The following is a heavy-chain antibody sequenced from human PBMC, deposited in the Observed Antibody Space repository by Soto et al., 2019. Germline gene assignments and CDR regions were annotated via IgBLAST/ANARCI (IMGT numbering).Heavy chain of an antibody. CDR1: GFTFSTYG. CDR3: ARDLMGVLEGTDYNGMDV. V-gene: IGHV3-33*01. D-gene: IGHD3-16*01. J-gene: IGHJ6*02. CDR2: IWNDGSHK. Sequence: GGSLRLSCSASGFTFSTYGMHWVRQAPGKGLEWVALIWNDGSHKEXXXXXXXXFTTSRDNSKNTLYLQMNSLRADDTAVYYCARDLMGVLEGTDYNGMDVWGQGTTVTVS.